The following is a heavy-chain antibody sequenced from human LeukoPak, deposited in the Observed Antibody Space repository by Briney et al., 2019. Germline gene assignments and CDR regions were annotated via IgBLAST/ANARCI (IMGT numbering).Heavy chain of an antibody. CDR3: AKYFSGGSCYWYYYYGMDV. V-gene: IGHV3-23*01. D-gene: IGHD2-15*01. Sequence: GASLRLSCAASGFTFSSYAMSWVRQAPGKGLEWVSAISGSGGSTYYADSVKGRFTISRDNSKNTLYLQMNSLRAEDTAVYYCAKYFSGGSCYWYYYYGMDVWGQGTTVTVSS. CDR1: GFTFSSYA. J-gene: IGHJ6*02. CDR2: ISGSGGST.